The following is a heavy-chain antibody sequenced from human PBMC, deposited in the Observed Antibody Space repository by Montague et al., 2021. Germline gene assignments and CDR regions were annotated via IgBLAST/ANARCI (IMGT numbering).Heavy chain of an antibody. Sequence: SLRLSCAASGFSFSSYWMHWVRQAPGKGLLWVSRITLDGSSTTFADSVRGRFTISRDNAQNSLYLQMNSLRAEDTAVYYCYRSNGWVTDFWGQGTLVTVSS. V-gene: IGHV3-74*01. CDR1: GFSFSSYW. D-gene: IGHD6-19*01. CDR2: ITLDGSST. CDR3: YRSNGWVTDF. J-gene: IGHJ4*02.